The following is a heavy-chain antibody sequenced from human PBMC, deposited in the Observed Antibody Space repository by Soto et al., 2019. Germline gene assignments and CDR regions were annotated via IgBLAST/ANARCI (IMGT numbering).Heavy chain of an antibody. CDR3: VRGPNSRYLVTTWAY. V-gene: IGHV3-72*01. D-gene: IGHD4-17*01. CDR1: GFTFSDHY. J-gene: IGHJ4*02. CDR2: IRNKANSYTT. Sequence: EVQLVESGGGLVQPGGSLRLSCVVSGFTFSDHYMDWVRQAPGKGLEWVGRIRNKANSYTTVYAASVKGRFTISRDDSKNSMYLQMNSLKIEDTAVYYCVRGPNSRYLVTTWAYWGQGTLVTVSS.